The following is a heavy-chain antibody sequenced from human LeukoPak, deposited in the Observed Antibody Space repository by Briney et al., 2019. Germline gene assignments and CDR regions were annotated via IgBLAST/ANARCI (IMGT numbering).Heavy chain of an antibody. CDR2: IYSSGST. Sequence: SETLSLTCAVSGASISGSGYYWGWIRQPPGKGLEWIGNIYSSGSTYYNASLQSRVTISIEPSKNQFSLRLNSVTAADTAMYYCAKSGGYGLIDYWGQGTRVTVSS. J-gene: IGHJ4*02. V-gene: IGHV4-39*01. CDR3: AKSGGYGLIDY. CDR1: GASISGSGYY. D-gene: IGHD1-26*01.